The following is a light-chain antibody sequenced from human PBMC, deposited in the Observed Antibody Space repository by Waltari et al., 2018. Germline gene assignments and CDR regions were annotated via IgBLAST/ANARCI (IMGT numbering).Light chain of an antibody. V-gene: IGLV2-23*02. J-gene: IGLJ2*01. CDR3: CAYAGGNTLI. CDR2: EVT. CDR1: NSDIGIFDF. Sequence: QSALTQPASVSGSPGQSITISCTGTNSDIGIFDFVSWYQHPPGKAPKLMIYEVTKRPSGASDRFSGSKSGTTASLTISGLQPDDEADYYCCAYAGGNTLIFGGGTNLAVL.